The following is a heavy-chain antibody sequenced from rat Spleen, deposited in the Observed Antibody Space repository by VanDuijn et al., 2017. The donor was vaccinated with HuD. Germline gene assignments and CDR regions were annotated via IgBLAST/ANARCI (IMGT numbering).Heavy chain of an antibody. D-gene: IGHD1-9*01. J-gene: IGHJ2*01. Sequence: EVQLVESDGGLVQPGRSLKLSCAASGFTFSDYYMAWVRQAPTKGLEWVASISYDGSRTYYRDSVKGRFTISRDNAKSTLYLQMDSLRSEDTATYYCARRHYGYTDYFDYWGQGVMSQSPQ. CDR2: ISYDGSRT. CDR1: GFTFSDYY. V-gene: IGHV5-29*01. CDR3: ARRHYGYTDYFDY.